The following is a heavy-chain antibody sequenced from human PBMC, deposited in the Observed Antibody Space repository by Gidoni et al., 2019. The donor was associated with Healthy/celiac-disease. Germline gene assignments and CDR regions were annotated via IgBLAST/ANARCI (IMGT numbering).Heavy chain of an antibody. D-gene: IGHD2-2*01. V-gene: IGHV3-23*01. CDR2: ISGSGGST. CDR3: AKDSTPYY. J-gene: IGHJ4*02. CDR1: GFTFSSDA. Sequence: EVQLLESGGGLVQPGGSLRLSCEASGFTFSSDAMSWVRQAPGKGLELVSAISGSGGSTYYADAVKGRFTISRDNSKNTLYLQMNSLRAEDTAVYYCAKDSTPYYWGQGTLVTVSS.